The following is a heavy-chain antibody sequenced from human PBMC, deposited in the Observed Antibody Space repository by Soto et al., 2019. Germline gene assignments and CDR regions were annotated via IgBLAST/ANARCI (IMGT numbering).Heavy chain of an antibody. V-gene: IGHV1-46*01. CDR3: AKDEGGIFDS. J-gene: IGHJ4*01. CDR2: INPSGGST. Sequence: ASVKVSCKASGYTFTSYYMHWVRQAPGQGLEWMGIINPSGGSTSYAQKFQGRVTMTRDTSISTAYLELSGLTPDDTAVYYCAKDEGGIFDSWGQGTLVTVSS. D-gene: IGHD3-16*01. CDR1: GYTFTSYY.